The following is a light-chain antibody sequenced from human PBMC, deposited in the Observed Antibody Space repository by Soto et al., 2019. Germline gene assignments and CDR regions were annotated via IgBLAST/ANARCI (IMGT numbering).Light chain of an antibody. CDR3: QQYNSHNT. V-gene: IGKV1-5*01. CDR1: QSIRTW. Sequence: DIQMTQSPSTLSASVGDRVTITCRASQSIRTWLAWYQQKPGKAPQILISGASGLQXGVPXRFXXXXXXXXXXXXXXXLQPDDVATYYCQQYNSHNTFGGGTKVEIK. CDR2: GAS. J-gene: IGKJ4*01.